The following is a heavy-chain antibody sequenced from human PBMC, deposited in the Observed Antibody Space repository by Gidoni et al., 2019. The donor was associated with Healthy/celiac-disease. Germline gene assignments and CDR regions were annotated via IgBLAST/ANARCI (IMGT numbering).Heavy chain of an antibody. CDR1: GFPFSSYW. J-gene: IGHJ6*03. Sequence: EVQLVESGGGLVQPGGSLRLSCAASGFPFSSYWISWVRQGPGKGLEWVANIKQDGSEKYYVDAVKGRFTISRDNAKNSLYLQMNSLRAEDTAVYYCARGRGRRSTINYYYYYYMDVWGKGTTVTVSS. D-gene: IGHD1-26*01. CDR2: IKQDGSEK. CDR3: ARGRGRRSTINYYYYYYMDV. V-gene: IGHV3-7*03.